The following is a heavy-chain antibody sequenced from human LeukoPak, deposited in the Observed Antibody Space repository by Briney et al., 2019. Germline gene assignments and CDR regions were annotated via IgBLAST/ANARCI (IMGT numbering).Heavy chain of an antibody. J-gene: IGHJ4*02. CDR1: GGSFSGYY. V-gene: IGHV4-34*01. CDR3: ASAGDSSGYWRGDFDY. CDR2: INHSGST. D-gene: IGHD3-22*01. Sequence: PSETLSLTCAVYGGSFSGYYWSWIRQPPGKGLEWIGEINHSGSTNYNPSLKSRVTISVDTSKNQFSLKLSSVTAADTAVYYCASAGDSSGYWRGDFDYWGQGTLVTVSS.